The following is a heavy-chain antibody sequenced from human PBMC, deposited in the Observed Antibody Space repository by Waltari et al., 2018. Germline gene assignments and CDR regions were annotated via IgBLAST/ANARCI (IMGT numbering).Heavy chain of an antibody. D-gene: IGHD3-10*01. V-gene: IGHV3-74*01. J-gene: IGHJ4*02. CDR2: INREGRLI. CDR1: GFTFNTYW. CDR3: ARGGGSLDY. Sequence: EVQLVESGGGLVRPGGSLRLSCAASGFTFNTYWMHWVRQAPGKGLVWVGRINREGRLISYAASVKGRFTISRDNAKNTLYLQMNRLRAEDTAVYYCARGGGSLDYWGQGTQVTVSS.